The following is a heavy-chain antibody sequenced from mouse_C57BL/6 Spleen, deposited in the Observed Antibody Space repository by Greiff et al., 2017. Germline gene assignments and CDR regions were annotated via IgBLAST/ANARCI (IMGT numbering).Heavy chain of an antibody. CDR2: IDPSDSET. Sequence: QVQLKQPGAELVRPGSSVKLSCKASGYTFTSYWMHWVKQRPIQGLEWIGNIDPSDSETHYNQKFKDKATLTVDKSSSTAYMQLSSLTSEDSAVYYCARDYSNYAMDYWGQGTSVTVSS. D-gene: IGHD2-5*01. V-gene: IGHV1-52*01. CDR1: GYTFTSYW. J-gene: IGHJ4*01. CDR3: ARDYSNYAMDY.